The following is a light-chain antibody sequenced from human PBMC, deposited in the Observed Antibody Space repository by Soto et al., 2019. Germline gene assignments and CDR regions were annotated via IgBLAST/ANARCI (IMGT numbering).Light chain of an antibody. V-gene: IGKV3D-7*01. J-gene: IGKJ1*01. Sequence: EIVLTQSPGTLSLSPGERATLSCWASQSISSNYLAWYQQKPGQPPRLLIYGTSTRATGIPVRFSGSGSGTDFTLTISSLQPEDFAVYFCHQDFNLPWTFGQGTKVEIK. CDR3: HQDFNLPWT. CDR2: GTS. CDR1: QSISSNY.